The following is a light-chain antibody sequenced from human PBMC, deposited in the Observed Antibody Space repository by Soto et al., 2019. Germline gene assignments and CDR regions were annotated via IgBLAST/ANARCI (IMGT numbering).Light chain of an antibody. CDR3: AAWDGSLNGYV. V-gene: IGLV2-23*02. Sequence: QSALTQPASVSGSPGQSITISCTGTSSDVGSHNFVSWYQQRPGKAPKLMIFEVTKRPSGVSSRFSASKSGNTASLTISGVQAEDEADYCCAAWDGSLNGYVFGTGTKLTVL. CDR1: SSDVGSHNF. J-gene: IGLJ1*01. CDR2: EVT.